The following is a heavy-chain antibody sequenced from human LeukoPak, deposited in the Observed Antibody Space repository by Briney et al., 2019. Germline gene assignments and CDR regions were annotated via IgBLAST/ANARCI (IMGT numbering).Heavy chain of an antibody. CDR2: ISGSGGST. V-gene: IGHV3-23*01. J-gene: IGHJ4*02. Sequence: PGGSLRLSCAASGFTVSSNYMSWVRQAPGKGLEWVSAISGSGGSTYYADSVKGRFTISRDNSKNTLYLQMNSLRAEDTAVYYCAKTSSYYYDSSGYDYWGQGTLVTVSS. D-gene: IGHD3-22*01. CDR1: GFTVSSNY. CDR3: AKTSSYYYDSSGYDY.